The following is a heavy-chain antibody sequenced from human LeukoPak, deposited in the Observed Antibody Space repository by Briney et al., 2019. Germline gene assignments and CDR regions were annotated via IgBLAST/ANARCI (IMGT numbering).Heavy chain of an antibody. V-gene: IGHV3-7*01. CDR1: GFTFSSFW. J-gene: IGHJ4*02. CDR2: IKQDGGEK. CDR3: ARSQYSRGEYFDY. D-gene: IGHD6-6*01. Sequence: GGSLRLSCAASGFTFSSFWMSWIGQAPGKGLEWVANIKQDGGEKYYVDSVKGRFTISGDNAKNSLYLQMNSLRAEDTAVYYCARSQYSRGEYFDYWGQGTLVTVSS.